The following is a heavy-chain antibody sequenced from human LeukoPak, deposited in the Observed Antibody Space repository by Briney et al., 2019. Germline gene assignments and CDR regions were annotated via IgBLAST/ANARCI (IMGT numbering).Heavy chain of an antibody. CDR3: SRDTREVASYSRGYFDN. CDR2: INQVGSKK. Sequence: QSGGSLRLSCAASGFTFSSYSMNWVRQAPGKGLEWVAKINQVGSKKYYVDSVKGRFTISRDSAKNSLYLQMSSLRAGDTAVYYCSRDTREVASYSRGYFDNWGQGTRVTVSS. D-gene: IGHD5-12*01. J-gene: IGHJ4*02. V-gene: IGHV3-7*01. CDR1: GFTFSSYS.